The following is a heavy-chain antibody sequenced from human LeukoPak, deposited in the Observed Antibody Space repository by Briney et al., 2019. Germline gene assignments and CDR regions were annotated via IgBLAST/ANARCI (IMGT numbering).Heavy chain of an antibody. CDR3: AKEIYGDSTGGRFQH. CDR2: ISGSGGST. Sequence: GGSLRLSCAASGFTFDDYGMSWVRQAPGKGLEWVSAISGSGGSTYYADSVKGRFTISRDNSKNTLYLQMKSLRAEDTAVHYCAKEIYGDSTGGRFQHWGQGTLVTVSS. D-gene: IGHD4-17*01. V-gene: IGHV3-23*01. J-gene: IGHJ1*01. CDR1: GFTFDDYG.